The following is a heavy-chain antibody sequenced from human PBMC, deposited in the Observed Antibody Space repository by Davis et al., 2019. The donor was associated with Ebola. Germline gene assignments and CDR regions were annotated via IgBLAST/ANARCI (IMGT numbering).Heavy chain of an antibody. CDR1: GGTFSSYT. CDR3: ATNWNYGWFDY. V-gene: IGHV1-69*02. Sequence: AASVKVSCKASGGTFSSYTISWVRQAPGQGLEWMGRIIPILGIANYAQKFQGRVTITADKSTSTAYMELCSLRSEDTAVYYCATNWNYGWFDYWGQGTLVTVSS. D-gene: IGHD1-7*01. J-gene: IGHJ4*02. CDR2: IIPILGIA.